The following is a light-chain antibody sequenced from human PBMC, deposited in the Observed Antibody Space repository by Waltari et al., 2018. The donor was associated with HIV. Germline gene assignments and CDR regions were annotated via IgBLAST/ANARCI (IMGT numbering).Light chain of an antibody. CDR2: SNS. CDR3: ASWDDTLGVV. Sequence: QSVLTQPPSASGSPRQRVTLSCSGSPPNIANNSVHLYQPFPGSAPKLLLYSNSQRPLGVPDRFSGSKSGSSASLAISGPQADDEAHYYCASWDDTLGVVFGGGTTLTVL. V-gene: IGLV1-44*01. J-gene: IGLJ2*01. CDR1: PPNIANNS.